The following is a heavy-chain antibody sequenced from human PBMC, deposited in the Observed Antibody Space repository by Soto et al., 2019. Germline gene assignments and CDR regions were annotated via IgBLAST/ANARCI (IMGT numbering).Heavy chain of an antibody. V-gene: IGHV3-7*01. D-gene: IGHD3-16*01. CDR2: IRQGGNEK. J-gene: IGHJ6*02. Sequence: EVQLVESGGGLVQPGGSLRLSCTASGFRFSTYLMSWVRQAPGKGLEWVANIRQGGNEKFYVDSVKGRFTISRDNAKKSLYLQMNSLRAEDTAVYYCVGALTYEVPYYYYGMDVWGQGTTVTVSS. CDR1: GFRFSTYL. CDR3: VGALTYEVPYYYYGMDV.